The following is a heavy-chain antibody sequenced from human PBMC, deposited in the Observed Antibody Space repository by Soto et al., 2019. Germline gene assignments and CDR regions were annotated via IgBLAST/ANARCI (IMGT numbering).Heavy chain of an antibody. Sequence: ASVKVSCKASGYTFTSYAIHWVRQAPGQRLEWMGWINPNSGNTGYAQKFQGRVTMTRNTSISTAYMELSSLRSEDTAVYYCATSPGDPGLLLFVYWGQGTLVTVSS. CDR1: GYTFTSYA. CDR2: INPNSGNT. J-gene: IGHJ4*02. V-gene: IGHV1-8*02. CDR3: ATSPGDPGLLLFVY. D-gene: IGHD3-10*01.